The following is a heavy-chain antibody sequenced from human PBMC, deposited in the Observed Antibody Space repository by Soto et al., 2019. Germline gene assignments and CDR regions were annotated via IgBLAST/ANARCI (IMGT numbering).Heavy chain of an antibody. CDR2: IYWDGDK. CDR1: GFSLSTSGAA. V-gene: IGHV2-5*02. J-gene: IGHJ5*02. D-gene: IGHD3-3*01. CDR3: AHRATMTIFGLIIDNGIWFDP. Sequence: QINLIESGPTLVKPTQTLTLTCTFSGFSLSTSGAAVGWVRQPPGRALEWLALIYWDGDKRYNASLGNRLTITKDTSMNQVVLTLTNVAPADTATYDCAHRATMTIFGLIIDNGIWFDPWCQGNRVIGSS.